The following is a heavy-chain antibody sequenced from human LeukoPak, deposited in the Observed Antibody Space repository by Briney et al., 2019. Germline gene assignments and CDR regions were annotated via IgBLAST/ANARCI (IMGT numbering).Heavy chain of an antibody. CDR1: GGSISSYY. D-gene: IGHD5-12*01. CDR2: IYYSGST. J-gene: IGHJ4*02. CDR3: ARVWRGYSGYDSPLDY. V-gene: IGHV4-59*01. Sequence: PETLSLTCTVSGGSISSYYWSWIRQPPGKGLEWIGYIYYSGSTNYNPSLKSRVTISVDTSKNQFSLKLSSVTAADTAVYYCARVWRGYSGYDSPLDYWGQGTLVTVSS.